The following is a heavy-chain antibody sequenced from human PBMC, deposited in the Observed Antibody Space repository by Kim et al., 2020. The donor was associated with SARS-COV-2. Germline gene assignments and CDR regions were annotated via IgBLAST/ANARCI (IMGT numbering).Heavy chain of an antibody. V-gene: IGHV4-30-2*04. CDR2: GST. Sequence: GSTYYDPSLKSRVTISVDTSKNQFSLKLSSVTAADTAVYYCARGWVSPFDPWGQGTLVTVSS. CDR3: ARGWVSPFDP. J-gene: IGHJ5*02. D-gene: IGHD6-13*01.